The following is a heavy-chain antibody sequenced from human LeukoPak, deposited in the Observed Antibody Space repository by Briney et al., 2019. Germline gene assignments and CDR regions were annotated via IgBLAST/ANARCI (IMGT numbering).Heavy chain of an antibody. V-gene: IGHV4-4*07. CDR1: CASINNYY. D-gene: IGHD2-15*01. CDR3: ARDNHSNYGMDV. Sequence: PSETLSLTCTVSCASINNYYWSWIRQPAGKGLEWIGRIYTSGSTNYNPSLKSRVTISVDTSKNQFSLKLSSVTAADTAVYYCARDNHSNYGMDVWGQGTTVTVSS. J-gene: IGHJ6*02. CDR2: IYTSGST.